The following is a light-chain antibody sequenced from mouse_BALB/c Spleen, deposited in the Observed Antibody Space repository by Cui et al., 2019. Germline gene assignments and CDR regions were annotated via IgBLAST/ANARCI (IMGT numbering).Light chain of an antibody. CDR2: DTS. CDR1: SSVSH. Sequence: QIVLTQSPAIMSASPGEKVTMTCSASSSVSHMYWYQQKPGSSPRLLIYDTSNLASGVPVRFSGSGSGTSYSLTISRMEAEDAATYYCQQWSSYPRTFGGGTKLGIK. V-gene: IGKV4-55*01. CDR3: QQWSSYPRT. J-gene: IGKJ1*01.